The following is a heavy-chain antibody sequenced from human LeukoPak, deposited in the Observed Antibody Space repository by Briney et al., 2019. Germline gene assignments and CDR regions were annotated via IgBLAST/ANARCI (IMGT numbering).Heavy chain of an antibody. CDR1: GGSISSSN. J-gene: IGHJ4*02. V-gene: IGHV3-23*01. D-gene: IGHD5-18*01. CDR2: ISGSGGST. CDR3: AKDGYSYGYTYYFDY. Sequence: GTLSLTCAVSGGSISSSNWCSWVRQPPGKGLEWVSAISGSGGSTYYADSVKGRFTISRDNSKNTLYLQMNSLRAEDTAVYYCAKDGYSYGYTYYFDYWGQGTLVTVSS.